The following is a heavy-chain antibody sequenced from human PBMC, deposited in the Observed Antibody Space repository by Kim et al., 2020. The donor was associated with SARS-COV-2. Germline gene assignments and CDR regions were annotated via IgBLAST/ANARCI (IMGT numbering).Heavy chain of an antibody. D-gene: IGHD3-9*01. CDR1: GFTFSSYA. J-gene: IGHJ4*02. CDR2: ISGSGGST. V-gene: IGHV3-23*01. Sequence: GGSLRLSCAASGFTFSSYAMSWVRQAPGKGLEWVSAISGSGGSTYYADSVKGRFTISRDNSKNTLYLQMNSLRAEDTAVYYCAKTPLRYFDSYYFDYWGQGTLVTVSS. CDR3: AKTPLRYFDSYYFDY.